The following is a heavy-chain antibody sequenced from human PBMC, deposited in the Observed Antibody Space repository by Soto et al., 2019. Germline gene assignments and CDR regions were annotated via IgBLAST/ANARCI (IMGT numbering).Heavy chain of an antibody. CDR1: GGSISGSTYY. J-gene: IGHJ3*02. V-gene: IGHV4-39*01. CDR3: ARQWYYYDRSDYSKIPYSFET. CDR2: TYYRGST. D-gene: IGHD3-22*01. Sequence: PSETLSLTCTVSGGSISGSTYYWGWIRQSPGKGLEYLGSTYYRGSTFYSPSLNSRVTISLDTSRNQFSLKLTSVTAADTVVYYCARQWYYYDRSDYSKIPYSFETWGQGTVVTVSS.